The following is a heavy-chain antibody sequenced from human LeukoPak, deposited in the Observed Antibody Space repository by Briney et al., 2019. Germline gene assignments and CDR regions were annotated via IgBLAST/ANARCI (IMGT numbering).Heavy chain of an antibody. CDR3: ARGEYYYDSSGYYY. V-gene: IGHV3-43*01. Sequence: PGGSLRLSCAASGFTFDDYTMHWVRQAPGKGLEWVSLISWDGGSTYYADSVKGRFTISRDNSKNTLYLQMNSLRAEDTAVYYCARGEYYYDSSGYYYWGQGTLVTVSS. J-gene: IGHJ4*02. CDR2: ISWDGGST. CDR1: GFTFDDYT. D-gene: IGHD3-22*01.